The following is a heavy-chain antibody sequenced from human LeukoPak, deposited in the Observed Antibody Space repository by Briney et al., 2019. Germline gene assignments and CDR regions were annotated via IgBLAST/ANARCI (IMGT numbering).Heavy chain of an antibody. V-gene: IGHV4-34*01. Sequence: SETLSLTCAVYGGSFSGYYWSWIRQPPGKGLEWIGEINHSGSTNYNPSLKSRATISVDTSKNQFSLKLSSVTAADTAMYYCAGPDPSEIDYWGQGTLVTASS. J-gene: IGHJ4*02. CDR2: INHSGST. CDR1: GGSFSGYY. CDR3: AGPDPSEIDY.